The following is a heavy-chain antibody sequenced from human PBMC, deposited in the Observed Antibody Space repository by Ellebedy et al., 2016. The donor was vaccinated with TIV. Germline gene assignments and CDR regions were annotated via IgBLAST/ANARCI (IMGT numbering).Heavy chain of an antibody. Sequence: AASVKVSCKASSFTFTSYGFSWVRQPPGQGLDWMGWINAYNLNTNYAQKFQGRVTITTDTSTKTAYMELRSLTSDDTAVYYCAREGSSSGADYDYWGQGTLVTVSS. J-gene: IGHJ4*02. CDR3: AREGSSSGADYDY. CDR1: SFTFTSYG. V-gene: IGHV1-18*04. CDR2: INAYNLNT. D-gene: IGHD6-13*01.